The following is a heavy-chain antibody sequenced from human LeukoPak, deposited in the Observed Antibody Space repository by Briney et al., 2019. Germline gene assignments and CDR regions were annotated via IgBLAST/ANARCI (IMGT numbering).Heavy chain of an antibody. V-gene: IGHV4-39*07. D-gene: IGHD4-17*01. CDR2: IYYSGST. CDR3: ASHLGTVTTRYNWFDP. CDR1: GGSISSSSYY. Sequence: SETLSLTCTVSGGSISSSSYYWGWIRQPPGKGLEWIGSIYYSGSTWSSLKSRVTISVDTSKGQFSLKLSSVTAADTAVYYCASHLGTVTTRYNWFDPWGQGTLVTVSS. J-gene: IGHJ5*02.